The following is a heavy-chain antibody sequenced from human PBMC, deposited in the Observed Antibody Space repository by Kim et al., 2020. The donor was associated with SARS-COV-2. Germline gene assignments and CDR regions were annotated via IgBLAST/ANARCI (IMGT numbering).Heavy chain of an antibody. Sequence: GRFTISRDNSKNTLYLQMNSLRAEDTAVYYCAKDLIDYYDSSGDPAFFQHWGQGTLVTVSS. CDR3: AKDLIDYYDSSGDPAFFQH. J-gene: IGHJ1*01. V-gene: IGHV3-23*01. D-gene: IGHD3-22*01.